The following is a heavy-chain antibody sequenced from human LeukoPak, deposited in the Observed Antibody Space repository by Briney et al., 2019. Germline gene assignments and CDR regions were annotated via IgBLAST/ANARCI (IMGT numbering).Heavy chain of an antibody. Sequence: KTSETLSLTCTVSGGSISSYYWSWIRQPPGKGLEWIGYIYYSGSTNYNPSLKSRVTISVDTSKNQFSLKLSSVTAADTAVYYCARYDYYYGMDVWGQGTTVTVSS. CDR1: GGSISSYY. J-gene: IGHJ6*02. V-gene: IGHV4-59*08. CDR3: ARYDYYYGMDV. CDR2: IYYSGST.